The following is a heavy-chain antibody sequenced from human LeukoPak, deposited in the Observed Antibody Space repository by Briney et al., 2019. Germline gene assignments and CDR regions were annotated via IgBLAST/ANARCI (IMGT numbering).Heavy chain of an antibody. CDR2: IWYDGSNK. D-gene: IGHD3-10*02. CDR1: GFTLSSSA. J-gene: IGHJ5*02. V-gene: IGHV3-33*01. Sequence: GGSLRLSCAESGFTLSSSAMHWVRQAPGTGLEWVSVIWYDGSNKYYADSVKGRFTISREISRNTMYLQMNSLRAEDTAMYYCVRDVRGSTNRFDPWGQGTLVTVSS. CDR3: VRDVRGSTNRFDP.